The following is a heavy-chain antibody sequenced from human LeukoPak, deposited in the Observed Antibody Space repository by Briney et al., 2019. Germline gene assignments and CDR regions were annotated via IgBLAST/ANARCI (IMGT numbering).Heavy chain of an antibody. CDR3: ARDHDWAFDL. Sequence: PGGSLRLSCAASGFKFSNYAMSWVRQAPGKGLEWIAYINHNAEMIFYPDFVKGRFTISRDNAKNSLYLQMNALRYEDTAIYYCARDHDWAFDLWGQGTLVTVSS. D-gene: IGHD3-9*01. J-gene: IGHJ4*02. V-gene: IGHV3-48*02. CDR2: INHNAEMI. CDR1: GFKFSNYA.